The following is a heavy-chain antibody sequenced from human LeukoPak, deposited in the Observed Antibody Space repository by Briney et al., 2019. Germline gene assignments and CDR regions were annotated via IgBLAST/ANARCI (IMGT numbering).Heavy chain of an antibody. J-gene: IGHJ4*02. CDR2: IYYSGST. Sequence: SETQSLTCTVSGGSISSYYWSWIRQPPGKGLEWIGYIYYSGSTNYNPSLKSRVTISVDTSKNQFSLKLSSVTAADTAVYYCARSYGSGSYWFDYWGQGTLVTVPP. D-gene: IGHD3-10*01. V-gene: IGHV4-59*01. CDR3: ARSYGSGSYWFDY. CDR1: GGSISSYY.